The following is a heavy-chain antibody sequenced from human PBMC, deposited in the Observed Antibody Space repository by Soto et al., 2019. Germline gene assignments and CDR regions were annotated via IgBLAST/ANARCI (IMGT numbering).Heavy chain of an antibody. Sequence: ASVKVSCKTSGYTFINYDINWVRQAPGKGLEWMGLMNPKSGKTGYAQKFQGRVSMTRDTSTSTAYMELNSLRSEDTATYYCSRTPGDYWGQGTLVTVSS. CDR2: MNPKSGKT. J-gene: IGHJ4*02. CDR1: GYTFINYD. D-gene: IGHD2-15*01. V-gene: IGHV1-8*01. CDR3: SRTPGDY.